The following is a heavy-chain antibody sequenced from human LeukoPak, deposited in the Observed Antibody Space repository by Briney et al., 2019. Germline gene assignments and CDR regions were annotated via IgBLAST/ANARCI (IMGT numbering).Heavy chain of an antibody. Sequence: SETLSLTRTVSGGSISSGGYYWSWIRQHPGKGLEWIGYIYYSGSTYYNPSLKSRVTISVDTSKNQFSLKLSPVTAADTAVYYCARAPGYSKLPFDYWGQGTLVTVSS. D-gene: IGHD6-13*01. V-gene: IGHV4-31*03. J-gene: IGHJ4*02. CDR1: GGSISSGGYY. CDR2: IYYSGST. CDR3: ARAPGYSKLPFDY.